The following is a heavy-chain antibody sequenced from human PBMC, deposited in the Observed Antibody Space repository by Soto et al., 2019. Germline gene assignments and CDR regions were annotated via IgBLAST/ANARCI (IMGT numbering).Heavy chain of an antibody. CDR1: GFTFSSYW. D-gene: IGHD1-26*01. CDR3: ARDPGATTPWGMDV. Sequence: EVQLVESGGGLVQPGGSLRLSCAASGFTFSSYWMSWVRQAPGKGLEWVANIKQDGSEKYYVDSVKGRFTISRDNAKNSLYLQMNSLRAEDTAVYYCARDPGATTPWGMDVWGQGTTVTVSS. J-gene: IGHJ6*02. CDR2: IKQDGSEK. V-gene: IGHV3-7*05.